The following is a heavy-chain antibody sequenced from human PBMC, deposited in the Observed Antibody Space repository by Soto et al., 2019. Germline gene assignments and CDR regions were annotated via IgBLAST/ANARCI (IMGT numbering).Heavy chain of an antibody. V-gene: IGHV4-31*11. D-gene: IGHD2-21*01. CDR2: IYYSGST. CDR1: GSSLSSGCYC. CDR3: ATHYRWCLDP. Sequence: HSVTLSRSCAVAGSSLSSGCYCSSWIRQHPGKGLEWIGYIYYSGSTYYNPSLKSRVTISVDTSKNQFSLKLSSVTAADTAVYYCATHYRWCLDPWGQGNLVTVSA. J-gene: IGHJ5*02.